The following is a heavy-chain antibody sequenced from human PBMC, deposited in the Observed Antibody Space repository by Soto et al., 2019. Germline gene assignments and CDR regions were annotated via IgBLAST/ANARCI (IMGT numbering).Heavy chain of an antibody. V-gene: IGHV1-18*04. CDR1: GYSFSDFG. Sequence: QVHLVQSGGELKKPGASVKVSCKASGYSFSDFGITWVRQAPGQGLEWMGWISGKNGNTNYAQKVQGRVTVTADTSTSTAYMEMRALTADDTGIYYCARRDYYEDTGTFENWGQGTPVTVSS. CDR3: ARRDYYEDTGTFEN. CDR2: ISGKNGNT. D-gene: IGHD1-26*01. J-gene: IGHJ4*02.